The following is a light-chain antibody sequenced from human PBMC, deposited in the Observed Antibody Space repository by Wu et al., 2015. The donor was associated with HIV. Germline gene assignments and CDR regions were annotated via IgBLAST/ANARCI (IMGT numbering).Light chain of an antibody. CDR2: DAS. CDR1: QSVSSK. Sequence: EIVMTQSPATLSVSPGERATLSCRASQSVSSKFAWYQQKPGQAPRLLIYDASTRATGIPARFSGTGSGTEFTLTINNMQSEDFAVYFCQQYYDWPPVTFGGGTKVEI. CDR3: QQYYDWPPVT. J-gene: IGKJ4*01. V-gene: IGKV3D-15*01.